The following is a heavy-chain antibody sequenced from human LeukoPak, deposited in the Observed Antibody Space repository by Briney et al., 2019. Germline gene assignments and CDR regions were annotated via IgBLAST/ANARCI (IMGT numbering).Heavy chain of an antibody. CDR1: GFTFSSYA. V-gene: IGHV3-64*01. CDR2: ISSNGGST. D-gene: IGHD2-2*01. CDR3: ARGRYQLLDNWFDP. Sequence: PGGSLRLSCAASGFTFSSYAMHWVRQAPGKGLEYVSAISSNGGSTYYANSVKGRFTISRDNSKNTLYLQMGSLRAEDMAVYYCARGRYQLLDNWFDPWGQGTLVTVSS. J-gene: IGHJ5*02.